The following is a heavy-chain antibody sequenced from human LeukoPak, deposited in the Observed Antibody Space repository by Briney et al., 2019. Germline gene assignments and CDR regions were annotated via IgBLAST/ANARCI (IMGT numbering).Heavy chain of an antibody. CDR3: AREPLYYDSIIGDAFDI. CDR2: IYSGGST. J-gene: IGHJ3*02. Sequence: PGGSLRLSCAASGFTVSSNYMSWVRQAPGKGLEWLSFIYSGGSTYYADSVKGRFTISRDNSKNTLYLQMNSLRAEDTAVYYCAREPLYYDSIIGDAFDIWGQGTMVTVSS. V-gene: IGHV3-66*01. CDR1: GFTVSSNY. D-gene: IGHD3-22*01.